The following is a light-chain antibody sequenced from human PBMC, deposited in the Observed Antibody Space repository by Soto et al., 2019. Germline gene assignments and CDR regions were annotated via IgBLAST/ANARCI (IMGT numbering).Light chain of an antibody. CDR3: RHRGKWPRT. J-gene: IGKJ2*01. CDR2: GAS. Sequence: EIVLTQSPATLSLSPGERATLSCRASQSVSSYLAWYQQKPGQAPRLLIYGASNRATGIPARFSGSWSGTDFTLTISSLEPEDFAVYYCRHRGKWPRTFGQGTKLEIK. CDR1: QSVSSY. V-gene: IGKV3-11*01.